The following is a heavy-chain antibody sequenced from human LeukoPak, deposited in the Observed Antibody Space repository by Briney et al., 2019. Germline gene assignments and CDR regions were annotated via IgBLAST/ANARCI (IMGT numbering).Heavy chain of an antibody. CDR3: AKGTTDSRLKEMATTDYFDY. CDR1: GFTFSSYV. Sequence: GGSLRLSCAASGFTFSSYVMHWVRRAPGKGLEWVAIISYDGSNEYYADSVKGRFTISRDNSKNTLYLQMNSLRAADTAVYYCAKGTTDSRLKEMATTDYFDYWGQGTLVTVSS. J-gene: IGHJ4*02. CDR2: ISYDGSNE. V-gene: IGHV3-30*04. D-gene: IGHD5-24*01.